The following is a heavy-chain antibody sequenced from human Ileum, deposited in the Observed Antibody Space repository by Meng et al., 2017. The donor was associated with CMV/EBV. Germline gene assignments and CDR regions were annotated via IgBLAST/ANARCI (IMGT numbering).Heavy chain of an antibody. CDR1: GASRSHNHW. CDR2: SYPTGSA. Sequence: LTCAVSGASRSHNHWWGWVRQRPGKGLEWVGESYPTGSASYNPSLNSRVTLSIDNSKTQFSLRLNSLTAADTAVYYCAIFRDADILYWGQGTLVTVSS. V-gene: IGHV4-4*02. D-gene: IGHD2-2*01. CDR3: AIFRDADILY. J-gene: IGHJ4*02.